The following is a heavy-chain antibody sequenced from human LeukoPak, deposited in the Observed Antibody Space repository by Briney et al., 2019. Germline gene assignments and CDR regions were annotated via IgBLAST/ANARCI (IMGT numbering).Heavy chain of an antibody. CDR3: AIGGNYYGSSGWFDP. CDR1: GFTFSSYG. V-gene: IGHV3-33*01. J-gene: IGHJ5*02. Sequence: GRSLRLSCAASGFTFSSYGMHWVRQAPGKGLVWVAGIWYDGSNKYYADSVKGRFTISRDNSKNTLYLQMNSLRAEDTAVYYCAIGGNYYGSSGWFDPWGQGTLVTVSS. D-gene: IGHD3-10*01. CDR2: IWYDGSNK.